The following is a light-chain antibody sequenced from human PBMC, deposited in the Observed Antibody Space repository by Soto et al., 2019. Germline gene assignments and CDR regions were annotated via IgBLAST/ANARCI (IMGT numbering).Light chain of an antibody. Sequence: EIVLTQSPVTLSLSPGERATLSCRASQSVSRYLAWYQQKPDQAPRLLIYDAFNRATGIPARFSGSGYGTDLTLTISSLENEDFVVYYCQQRSNWPITFGHGTRLEIK. CDR3: QQRSNWPIT. CDR1: QSVSRY. J-gene: IGKJ5*01. CDR2: DAF. V-gene: IGKV3-11*01.